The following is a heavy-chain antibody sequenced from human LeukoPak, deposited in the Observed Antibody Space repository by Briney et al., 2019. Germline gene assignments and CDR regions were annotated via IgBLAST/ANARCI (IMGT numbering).Heavy chain of an antibody. J-gene: IGHJ4*02. D-gene: IGHD2-8*01. CDR1: GFIFSDYS. V-gene: IGHV3-21*06. Sequence: PGGSLRLSCAASGFIFSDYSMGWVHQAPGKGLEWVSSITTSRDQYHADSVKGRFTVSRDNAKSSVYLQMDSLRADDTAVYYCARDSYCPNDVCYDYWGQGVLVTVS. CDR2: ITTSRDQ. CDR3: ARDSYCPNDVCYDY.